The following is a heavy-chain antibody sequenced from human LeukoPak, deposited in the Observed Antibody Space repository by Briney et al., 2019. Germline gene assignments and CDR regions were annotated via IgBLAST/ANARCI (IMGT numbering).Heavy chain of an antibody. V-gene: IGHV1-8*01. CDR3: ARGEGGGKANWFDP. J-gene: IGHJ5*02. CDR1: GYTFTSYD. Sequence: ASVTVSCKASGYTFTSYDINWVRQAPGQGLEWMGWMNPNSGNTGYAQKFQGRVTMTRNTSISTAYMELSSLRSEDTAVYYCARGEGGGKANWFDPWGQGTLVTVSS. CDR2: MNPNSGNT. D-gene: IGHD6-13*01.